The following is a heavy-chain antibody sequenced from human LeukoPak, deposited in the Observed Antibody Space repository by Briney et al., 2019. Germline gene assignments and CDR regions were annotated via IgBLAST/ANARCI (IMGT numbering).Heavy chain of an antibody. D-gene: IGHD3-22*01. J-gene: IGHJ4*02. CDR1: GGTFSSYA. CDR3: ARVVPYEGNGRYYFDY. Sequence: SVKVSYKASGGTFSSYAISWVRQAPGQGLEWMGRIIPILGIANYAQKFQGRVTITADKSTSTAYMELSSLRSEDTAVYYCARVVPYEGNGRYYFDYWGQGTLVTVSS. V-gene: IGHV1-69*04. CDR2: IIPILGIA.